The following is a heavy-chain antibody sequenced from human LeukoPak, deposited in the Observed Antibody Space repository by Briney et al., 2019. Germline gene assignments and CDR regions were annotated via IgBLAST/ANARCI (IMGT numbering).Heavy chain of an antibody. Sequence: PGGSLRLSCAASGFNVSTNYMSWVRQAPGKGLEWVSVIYSGGGTYYPDSVKGRFTISRDNSKNTLYLQMNSLRAEDTAVYYCARAQGTYYYLSVWGQGTLVTVSS. CDR2: IYSGGGT. D-gene: IGHD2/OR15-2a*01. CDR3: ARAQGTYYYLSV. J-gene: IGHJ4*02. CDR1: GFNVSTNY. V-gene: IGHV3-53*01.